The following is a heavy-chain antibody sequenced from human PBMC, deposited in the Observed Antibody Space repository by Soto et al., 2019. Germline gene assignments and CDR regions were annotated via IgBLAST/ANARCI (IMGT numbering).Heavy chain of an antibody. V-gene: IGHV1-69*02. Sequence: QVQLVQSGAEVTKPGSSVKLSCKASGGTFSSYTISWVRQAPGQGLEWMGRIIPILGIANYAQKFQGRVTITTDNSTSTDYMEPISLRTEDTAVYYCARVGASQNTVGYCSGGSCLAPWGQGTLVTVSS. CDR1: GGTFSSYT. D-gene: IGHD2-15*01. CDR2: IIPILGIA. J-gene: IGHJ5*02. CDR3: ARVGASQNTVGYCSGGSCLAP.